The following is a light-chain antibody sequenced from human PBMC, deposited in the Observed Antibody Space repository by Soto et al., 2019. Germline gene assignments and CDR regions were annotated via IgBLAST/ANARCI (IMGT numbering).Light chain of an antibody. V-gene: IGLV2-14*01. CDR1: SSDVGAYNY. CDR2: EVS. Sequence: QSALTQSASVSGSPGQSITISCTGTSSDVGAYNYVSWYQQHPGKAPKLMIYEVSNRPSGVSNRFSGSKSGNTASLTISGLQAEDEADYYCSSYTSSSILVVFGGGTKLTVL. J-gene: IGLJ2*01. CDR3: SSYTSSSILVV.